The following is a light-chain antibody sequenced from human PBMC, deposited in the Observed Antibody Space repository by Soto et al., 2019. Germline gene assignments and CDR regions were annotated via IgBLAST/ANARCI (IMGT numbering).Light chain of an antibody. V-gene: IGKV3-11*01. CDR1: QSFNNY. CDR2: DAS. Sequence: EIVLTQSPATLSLSPGERATLSCRGSQSFNNYLAWYQQRPGQAPRLLIYDASNRSTGIPARFSGSGSGTDFTLTISSLEPEDFAVYYCQHRNNRPFSFGPGTKVDIK. CDR3: QHRNNRPFS. J-gene: IGKJ3*01.